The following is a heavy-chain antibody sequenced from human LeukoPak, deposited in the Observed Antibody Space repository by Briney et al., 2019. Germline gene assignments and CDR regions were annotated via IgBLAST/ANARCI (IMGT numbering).Heavy chain of an antibody. CDR2: IKSKINGGTT. V-gene: IGHV3-15*01. CDR1: GLTFSNAW. Sequence: GGSLRLSCVASGLTFSNAWMSWVRQAPGKGLEWVGRIKSKINGGTTDYAAPVKGRFTILRDDSQNTVYLQMNSLKTEDTALYYCATDSLVANFWGQGTLVTVSS. CDR3: ATDSLVANF. J-gene: IGHJ4*02. D-gene: IGHD5-12*01.